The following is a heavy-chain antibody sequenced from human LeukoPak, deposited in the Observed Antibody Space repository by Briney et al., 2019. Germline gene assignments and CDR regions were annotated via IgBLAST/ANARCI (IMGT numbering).Heavy chain of an antibody. J-gene: IGHJ3*02. CDR1: GYTFTSYG. V-gene: IGHV1-18*01. CDR2: ISAYNGNT. Sequence: ASVKISCKASGYTFTSYGISWVRQAPGQGLEWMGWISAYNGNTNYAQKLQGRVTMTTDTSTSTPYMELRSLRSDDTAVYYCASQVVPAAPWDDDAFDIWGQGTMVTVSS. CDR3: ASQVVPAAPWDDDAFDI. D-gene: IGHD2-2*01.